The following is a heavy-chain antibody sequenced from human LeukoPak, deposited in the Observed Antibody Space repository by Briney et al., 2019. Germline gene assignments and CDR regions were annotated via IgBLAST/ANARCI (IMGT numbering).Heavy chain of an antibody. V-gene: IGHV3-74*03. D-gene: IGHD6-19*01. CDR2: ISADGSRI. J-gene: IGHJ4*02. Sequence: GGSLRLSCAASGLTFGRYGMHWVRQSAGKGLMWVSGISADGSRITYADSVKGRFTITRDNARSTLFLQMDSLRDEDAAVYYCVRGGGSSAYYYYFDYWGQGSLVTVSS. CDR1: GLTFGRYG. CDR3: VRGGGSSAYYYYFDY.